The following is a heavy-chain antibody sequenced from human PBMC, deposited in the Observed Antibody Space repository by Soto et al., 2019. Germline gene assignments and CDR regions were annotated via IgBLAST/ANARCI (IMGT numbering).Heavy chain of an antibody. D-gene: IGHD1-1*01. Sequence: SVTVSCNASGGTFSSYAISWVRQDPGQGLEWMGGIIPIFGTANYAQKFQGRVTITADESTSTAYMELSSLRSEDTAVYYCARDRRDGYNFFNWFDPWGQGTLV. J-gene: IGHJ5*02. CDR2: IIPIFGTA. CDR3: ARDRRDGYNFFNWFDP. V-gene: IGHV1-69*01. CDR1: GGTFSSYA.